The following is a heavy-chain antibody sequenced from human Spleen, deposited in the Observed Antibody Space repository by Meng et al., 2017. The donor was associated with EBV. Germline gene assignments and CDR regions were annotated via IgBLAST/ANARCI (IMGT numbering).Heavy chain of an antibody. J-gene: IGHJ4*02. Sequence: VQLVQSGAEVKRPGASWKVSCRTSGYTLTTHAIHWVRQAPGQRLEWMGWINAANGNTKYSQQFQARLTITGDTSASTAYMELSGLSSEDTAVYYCARYFCSTISCHLVYWGQGTLVTVSS. CDR1: GYTLTTHA. D-gene: IGHD2-2*01. CDR3: ARYFCSTISCHLVY. V-gene: IGHV1-3*01. CDR2: INAANGNT.